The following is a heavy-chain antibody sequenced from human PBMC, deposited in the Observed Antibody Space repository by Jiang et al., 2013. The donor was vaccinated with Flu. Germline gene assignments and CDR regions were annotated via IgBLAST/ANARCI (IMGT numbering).Heavy chain of an antibody. Sequence: LKPSETLSLTCGVYGGSFSGYFWSWIRQPPGKGLEWIGEINHSGSTNXNPSLKSRVTISVDTAKNQFSLKLSSVTAADTALYYCARGRRGFTRYSYGYAYWGQGTLVTVSS. CDR1: GGSFSGYF. CDR3: ARGRRGFTRYSYGYAY. J-gene: IGHJ4*02. D-gene: IGHD5-18*01. CDR2: INHSGST. V-gene: IGHV4-34*01.